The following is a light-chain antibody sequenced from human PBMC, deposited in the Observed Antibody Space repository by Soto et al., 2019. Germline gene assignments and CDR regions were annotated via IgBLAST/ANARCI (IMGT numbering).Light chain of an antibody. CDR3: QQYYSTPRT. Sequence: DIQMTKSPSSLSASVGDRVTITCRASQSISSYLNWYQQKPGKAPKLLIYAASSFQSGVPSRFSGSGSGTDFTLTISSLQAEDVAVYYCQQYYSTPRTFGQGTKVDIK. V-gene: IGKV1-39*01. CDR1: QSISSY. CDR2: AAS. J-gene: IGKJ1*01.